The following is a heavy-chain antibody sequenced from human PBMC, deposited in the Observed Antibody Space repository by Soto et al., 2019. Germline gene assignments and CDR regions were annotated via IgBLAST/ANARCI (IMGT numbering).Heavy chain of an antibody. D-gene: IGHD3-22*01. V-gene: IGHV3-23*01. J-gene: IGHJ6*02. CDR2: ISGSGGST. CDR3: AKELGYYDSSGYDYYGMDV. CDR1: GFTFSSYA. Sequence: PGGSLRLSCAASGFTFSSYAMSWVRQAPGKGLEWVSAISGSGGSTYYADSVKGRFTISRDNSKNTLYLQMNSLRAEDTAVYYCAKELGYYDSSGYDYYGMDVWGQGTTVTVSS.